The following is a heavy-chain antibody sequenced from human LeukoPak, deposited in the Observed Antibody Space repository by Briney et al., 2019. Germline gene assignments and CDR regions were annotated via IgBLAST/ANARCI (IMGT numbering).Heavy chain of an antibody. CDR2: ISYDGSNK. CDR3: AKGLSTIFGIY. V-gene: IGHV3-30*18. CDR1: GFTFSSYG. Sequence: SGGSLRLSCAASGFTFSSYGMHWVRQAPGKGLEWVAVISYDGSNKYYADSVKGRFTISRDNSKNTLYLQMSSLRAEDTAVYYCAKGLSTIFGIYWGQGTLVTVSS. D-gene: IGHD3-3*01. J-gene: IGHJ4*02.